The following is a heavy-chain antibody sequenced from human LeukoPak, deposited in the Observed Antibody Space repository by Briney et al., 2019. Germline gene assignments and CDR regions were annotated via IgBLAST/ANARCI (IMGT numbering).Heavy chain of an antibody. CDR1: NYTFTSYT. CDR2: ISTYNGDT. D-gene: IGHD3-10*01. V-gene: IGHV1-18*01. CDR3: ARRGSFSGNFDY. Sequence: ASVKVSCKASNYTFTSYTISWVRQAPGQGLEWMRWISTYNGDTNYAQKVKGRVTMTTDTSTSTAYMELRSLRSDDTAVYYCARRGSFSGNFDYWGQGTLVTVSS. J-gene: IGHJ4*02.